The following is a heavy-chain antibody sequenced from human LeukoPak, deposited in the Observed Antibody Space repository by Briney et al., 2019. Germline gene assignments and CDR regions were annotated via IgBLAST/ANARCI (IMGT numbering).Heavy chain of an antibody. CDR3: ARGLAVRKALDY. CDR2: ISGSGGST. CDR1: GFTFSSYA. Sequence: GGSLRLSCAASGFTFSSYAMSWVRQAPGKGLEWVSAISGSGGSTYYADSVKGRFTISRDNSKNTLYPQMNSLRAEDTAVYYCARGLAVRKALDYWGQGTLVTVSS. V-gene: IGHV3-23*01. J-gene: IGHJ4*02. D-gene: IGHD4-17*01.